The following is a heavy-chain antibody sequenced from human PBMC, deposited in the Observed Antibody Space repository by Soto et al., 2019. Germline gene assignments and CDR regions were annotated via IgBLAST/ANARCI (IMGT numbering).Heavy chain of an antibody. CDR2: IIPILGIA. V-gene: IGHV1-69*02. D-gene: IGHD2-2*01. CDR3: ASTSRHIVVVPAAMAWFDP. CDR1: GGTFSSYT. Sequence: ASVKVSCKASGGTFSSYTISWVRQAPGQGLEWMGRIIPILGIANYAQKFQGRVTITADKSTSTAYMELSSLRSEDTAVYYCASTSRHIVVVPAAMAWFDPWGQGTLVTVSS. J-gene: IGHJ5*02.